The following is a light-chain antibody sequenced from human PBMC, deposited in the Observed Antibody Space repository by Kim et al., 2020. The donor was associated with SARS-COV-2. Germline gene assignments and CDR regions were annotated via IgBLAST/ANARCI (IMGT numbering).Light chain of an antibody. Sequence: SLTSGEGATLPCRASQSVSANDLAWYQKRPGQAPTLLIYGAFTRASGVPDRFSGSGSGTDFTLTISRLEPDDFAVYYYQQYGKSYSFGPGTKLEI. CDR2: GAF. CDR3: QQYGKSYS. J-gene: IGKJ2*03. CDR1: QSVSAND. V-gene: IGKV3-20*01.